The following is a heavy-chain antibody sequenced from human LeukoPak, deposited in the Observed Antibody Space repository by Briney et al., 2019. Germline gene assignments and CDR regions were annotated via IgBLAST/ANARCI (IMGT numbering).Heavy chain of an antibody. CDR3: ARASTVTRAFDY. V-gene: IGHV4-59*01. J-gene: IGHJ4*02. D-gene: IGHD4-17*01. CDR1: GGSISSYY. Sequence: SETLSLTCTVSGGSISSYYWSWIRQPPGKGLEWIGYIYYSGSTNYNPSLKSRVTISVDTSENQFSLKLSSVTAADTAVYYCARASTVTRAFDYWGQGTLVTVSS. CDR2: IYYSGST.